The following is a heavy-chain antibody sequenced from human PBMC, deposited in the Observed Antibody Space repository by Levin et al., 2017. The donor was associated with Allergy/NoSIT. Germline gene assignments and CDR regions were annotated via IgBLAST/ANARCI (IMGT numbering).Heavy chain of an antibody. CDR1: GYTFNTYW. V-gene: IGHV5-51*01. CDR3: ARGGGLSRERGFDH. Sequence: GESLKISCQASGYTFNTYWLAWVRQLPGRGLEWMAIIYPDDSDVRYNPSFQGRVIVSADKSIKTAYLQWNRLTASDSGMYYCARGGGLSRERGFDHWGQGTLVTVSS. CDR2: IYPDDSDV. D-gene: IGHD1-1*01. J-gene: IGHJ5*02.